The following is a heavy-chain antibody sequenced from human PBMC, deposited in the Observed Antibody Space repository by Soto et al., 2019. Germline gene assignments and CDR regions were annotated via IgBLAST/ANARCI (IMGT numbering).Heavy chain of an antibody. V-gene: IGHV3-33*01. D-gene: IGHD2-2*01. CDR1: GFTFWNYG. J-gene: IGHJ5*02. CDR3: ARAVSTTAVNWFDP. Sequence: QVQLVESGGGVVQPGRSLRLSCAASGFTFWNYGTHWVRQAPGKGPEWVATIWNNGNRKYYADSVTGRFTISRDNSRNTLYLEMNSLRGEDTAVYYCARAVSTTAVNWFDPWGQGTQVTVSS. CDR2: IWNNGNRK.